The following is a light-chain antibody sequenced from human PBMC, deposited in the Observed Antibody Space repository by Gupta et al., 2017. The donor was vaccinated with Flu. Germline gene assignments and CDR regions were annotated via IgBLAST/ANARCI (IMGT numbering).Light chain of an antibody. CDR1: SGSVSTSHY. CDR2: STD. Sequence: SSGSVSTSHYPSWYQQTPGQPPRTLIYSTDIRSSGVPDRISGSILGNKAARTITGAQADDECLYHCVLYLGSGVWVFGGGTRLTVV. V-gene: IGLV8-61*01. J-gene: IGLJ3*02. CDR3: VLYLGSGVWV.